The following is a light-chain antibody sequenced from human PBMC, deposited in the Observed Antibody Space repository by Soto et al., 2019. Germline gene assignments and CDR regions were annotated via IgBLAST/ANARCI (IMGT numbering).Light chain of an antibody. Sequence: EIVLTQSPATLSLSPGVRATLSCRASQSIGDNLGWYQQKPGQAPRLLIYDASNRATGIPARFSGSGSGTDFTLTISSLEPEDFAFYYCQPRYDWPLTFGPGTKVDI. V-gene: IGKV3-11*01. CDR3: QPRYDWPLT. CDR1: QSIGDN. CDR2: DAS. J-gene: IGKJ3*01.